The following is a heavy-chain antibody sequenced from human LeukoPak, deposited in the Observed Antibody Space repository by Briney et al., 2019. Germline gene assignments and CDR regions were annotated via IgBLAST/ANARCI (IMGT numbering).Heavy chain of an antibody. CDR3: VKDGGGYGRIDY. CDR1: GFTFGSYA. J-gene: IGHJ4*02. Sequence: PGGSLILSCAASGFTFGSYAMTWVRQAPGKGLEWVSTSGTGGSTYYADSVKGRFTISRDNSKNTLYLQMNSLRTEDTAVYYCVKDGGGYGRIDYWGQGTLVTVSS. CDR2: SGTGGST. V-gene: IGHV3-23*01. D-gene: IGHD5-12*01.